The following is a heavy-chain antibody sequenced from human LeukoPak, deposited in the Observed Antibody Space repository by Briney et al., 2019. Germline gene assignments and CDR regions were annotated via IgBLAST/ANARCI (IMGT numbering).Heavy chain of an antibody. J-gene: IGHJ4*02. V-gene: IGHV1-18*01. Sequence: GASVKVSCKASGYTFTSYGISWVRQAPGQGLEWMGWISAYNGNTNYAQKLQGRVTMTTDTSTSTAYMELRSLRSDDTAVYYCAITYAVDTAMAPPYYFDYWGQGTLVTVSS. CDR2: ISAYNGNT. D-gene: IGHD5-18*01. CDR3: AITYAVDTAMAPPYYFDY. CDR1: GYTFTSYG.